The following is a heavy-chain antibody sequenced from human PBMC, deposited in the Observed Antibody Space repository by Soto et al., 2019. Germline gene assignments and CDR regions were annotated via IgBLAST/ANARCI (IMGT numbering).Heavy chain of an antibody. CDR2: ISWNSGSI. Sequence: PGGSLRLSCAASGFTFDDYAMHWVRQAPGKGLEWVSGISWNSGSIGYADSVKGRFTISRDNAKNSLYLQMNSLRAEDTALYYCAKAVLRFGVVIKRIDYWGQGTLVTVSS. CDR1: GFTFDDYA. CDR3: AKAVLRFGVVIKRIDY. D-gene: IGHD3-3*01. V-gene: IGHV3-9*01. J-gene: IGHJ4*02.